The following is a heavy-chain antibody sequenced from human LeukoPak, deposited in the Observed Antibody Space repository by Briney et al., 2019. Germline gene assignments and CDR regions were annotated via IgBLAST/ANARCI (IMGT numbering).Heavy chain of an antibody. V-gene: IGHV3-23*01. CDR2: ISGSGGST. J-gene: IGHJ4*02. D-gene: IGHD3-9*01. CDR3: AKVDDWSYC. Sequence: GGSLRLSCAASGFTFSSYAMSWVRQAPGKGLEWVSAISGSGGSTCYADSVKGRFTISRDNAKNSLYLQMNSLRAEDTAVYYCAKVDDWSYCWGQGTLVTVSS. CDR1: GFTFSSYA.